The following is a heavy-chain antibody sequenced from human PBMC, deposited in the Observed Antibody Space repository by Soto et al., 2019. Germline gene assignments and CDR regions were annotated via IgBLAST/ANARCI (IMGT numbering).Heavy chain of an antibody. CDR1: GGTFSSYA. CDR3: AREAYTAGYYYGMDV. Sequence: SVKVSCKASGGTFSSYAISWVRQAPGQGLEWMGGIIPIFGTANYAQKFQGRVTITADESTSTTYMELSSLRSEDTAVYYCAREAYTAGYYYGMDVWGQGTTVTVSS. D-gene: IGHD5-18*01. CDR2: IIPIFGTA. J-gene: IGHJ6*02. V-gene: IGHV1-69*13.